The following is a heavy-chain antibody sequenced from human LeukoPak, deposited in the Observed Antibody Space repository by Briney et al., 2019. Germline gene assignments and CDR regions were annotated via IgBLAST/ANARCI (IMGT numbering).Heavy chain of an antibody. V-gene: IGHV4-39*01. CDR3: ARLVLDYYYYMDV. CDR1: GGSISSSSYY. Sequence: SETLSLTCTVSGGSISSSSYYWGWIRQPPGKGLEWIGSIYYSGSTYYNPSLKSRVTISVDTSKNQFSLKLSSVTAADTAVYYCARLVLDYYYYMDVRGKGATVTISS. J-gene: IGHJ6*03. CDR2: IYYSGST.